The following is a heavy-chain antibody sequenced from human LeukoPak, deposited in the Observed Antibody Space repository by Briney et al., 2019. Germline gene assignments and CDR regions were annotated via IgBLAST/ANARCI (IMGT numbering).Heavy chain of an antibody. CDR1: GNYW. J-gene: IGHJ4*02. V-gene: IGHV3-74*01. D-gene: IGHD2/OR15-2a*01. CDR3: VSFYETY. CDR2: INSDGSWT. Sequence: GGSLRLSCAASGNYWMHWVRQAPGKGLVWVSHINSDGSWTSYADSVEGRFTISKDNAKNTVYLQMNSLRAEDTAVYYCVSFYETYWGRGTLVTVSS.